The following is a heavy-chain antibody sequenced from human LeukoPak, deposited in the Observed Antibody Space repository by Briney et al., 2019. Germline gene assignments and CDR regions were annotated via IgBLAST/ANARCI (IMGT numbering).Heavy chain of an antibody. Sequence: GGSLRLSCAASGFTFSIYWMSWVRQAPGKGLEWVSAISGSGGSTYYADSVKGRFTISRDNSKNTVYLQMNSLSAEDAAVYYCVKDDGWVQYANWGQGTLVTVSS. CDR2: ISGSGGST. CDR3: VKDDGWVQYAN. J-gene: IGHJ4*02. V-gene: IGHV3-23*01. D-gene: IGHD5-24*01. CDR1: GFTFSIYW.